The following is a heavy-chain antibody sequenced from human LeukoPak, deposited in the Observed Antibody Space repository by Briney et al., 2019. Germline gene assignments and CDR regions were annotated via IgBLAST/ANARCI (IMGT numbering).Heavy chain of an antibody. CDR3: ARDLRANY. J-gene: IGHJ1*01. CDR1: GAAIFNYY. D-gene: IGHD2-8*01. CDR2: VHHSGRT. V-gene: IGHV4-59*01. Sequence: PSETLSLTCDVSGAAIFNYYWSWIRQAPGKGLEWIGYVHHSGRTNSNPSLGSRVTISVDTSTSQLSLNLTSVTTADTAVYFCARDLRANYWGQGTLVFVSS.